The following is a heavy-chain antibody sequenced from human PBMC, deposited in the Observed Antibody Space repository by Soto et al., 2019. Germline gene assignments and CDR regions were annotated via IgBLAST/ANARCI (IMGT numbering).Heavy chain of an antibody. CDR2: IVDDGSDK. Sequence: GGSLRLSCAASGFTFSSYGMHWVRQAPGRGLEGLTGIVDDGSDKYYADSVKGRFTISGENSKNTRYLQSNSRGTEDWAEYYFQKAGGGFGDFVHNWGQGTPVTVSS. V-gene: IGHV3-30*18. CDR3: QKAGGGFGDFVHN. D-gene: IGHD3-10*01. CDR1: GFTFSSYG. J-gene: IGHJ4*02.